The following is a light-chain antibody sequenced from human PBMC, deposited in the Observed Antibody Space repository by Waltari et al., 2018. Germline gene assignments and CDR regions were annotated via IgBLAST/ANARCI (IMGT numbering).Light chain of an antibody. CDR1: SRDVGSYNL. CDR2: EVS. Sequence: QSALTQPASVSGSPGQSITISCTGNSRDVGSYNLVSWYQQHPGKAPKLMIYEVSKRPSGVSNRFSGSKSGNTASLTISGLQAEDEADYYCCSYAGSIWVFGGGTKLTVL. J-gene: IGLJ3*02. CDR3: CSYAGSIWV. V-gene: IGLV2-23*02.